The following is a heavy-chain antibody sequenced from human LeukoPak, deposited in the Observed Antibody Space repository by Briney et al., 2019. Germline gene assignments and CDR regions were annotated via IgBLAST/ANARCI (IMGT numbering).Heavy chain of an antibody. CDR3: AKAGIGVVGYFDY. Sequence: GGSLRLSCAASGFTFSSYSMSWVRQAPGKGLEWVSAIRGSGGGTYYADSVKGRFTISRDNSKNTLYLQMNSLRDEDTALYYCAKAGIGVVGYFDYWGQGTLVTVSS. D-gene: IGHD6-19*01. CDR1: GFTFSSYS. CDR2: IRGSGGGT. J-gene: IGHJ4*02. V-gene: IGHV3-23*01.